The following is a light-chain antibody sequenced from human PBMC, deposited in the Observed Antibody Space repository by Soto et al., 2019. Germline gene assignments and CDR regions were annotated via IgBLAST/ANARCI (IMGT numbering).Light chain of an antibody. CDR2: AAS. CDR3: LQDYIYPWT. CDR1: QGIRDD. Sequence: IQVTHAASSLSSSVVYRVTITCRASQGIRDDLSWYQQKPGTAPKLLIYAASSLHSGVPSRFSGSGSGTDFTLTISSLQPEDFATYYCLQDYIYPWTFGQGTKVDI. V-gene: IGKV1-6*01. J-gene: IGKJ1*01.